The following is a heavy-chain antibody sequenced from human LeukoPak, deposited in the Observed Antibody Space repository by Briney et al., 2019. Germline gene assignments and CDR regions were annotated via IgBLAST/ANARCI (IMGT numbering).Heavy chain of an antibody. V-gene: IGHV3-21*04. Sequence: PGGSLRLSCAASGFKFSSYSMNWVRQAPGKGLEWVSSISSSSSYIYYADSVKGRFTISRDDSKNTLYLQMNSLRAEDTAVYYCAKVQLGIGIDYWGQGTLVTVSS. D-gene: IGHD7-27*01. CDR1: GFKFSSYS. J-gene: IGHJ4*02. CDR2: ISSSSSYI. CDR3: AKVQLGIGIDY.